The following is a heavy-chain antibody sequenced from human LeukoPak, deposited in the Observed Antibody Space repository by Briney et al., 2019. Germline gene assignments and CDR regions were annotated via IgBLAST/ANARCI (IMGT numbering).Heavy chain of an antibody. CDR1: GYTFTGYY. Sequence: ASVKVSCKASGYTFTGYYMHRVRQAPGQGLEWMGWINPNSGGTNYAQKFQGRVTMTRDTSISTAYMELSRLRSDDTAVYYCAREKGYDSSGYYEGFDYWGQGTLVTVSS. J-gene: IGHJ4*02. V-gene: IGHV1-2*02. CDR3: AREKGYDSSGYYEGFDY. CDR2: INPNSGGT. D-gene: IGHD3-22*01.